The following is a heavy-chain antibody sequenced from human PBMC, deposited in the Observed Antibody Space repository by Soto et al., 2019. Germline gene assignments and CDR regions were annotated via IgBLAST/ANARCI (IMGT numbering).Heavy chain of an antibody. CDR2: IYFSGST. V-gene: IGHV4-59*01. CDR1: GDSISSYY. CDR3: ARDRERFDP. Sequence: SETLSLTCTVSGDSISSYYRSWIRQTPGKGLEWIGYIYFSGSTNYNPSLKSRVTISVDTSKNQFSLKLSSVTAADTAVYYCARDRERFDPWGQGTLVTVSS. D-gene: IGHD1-1*01. J-gene: IGHJ5*02.